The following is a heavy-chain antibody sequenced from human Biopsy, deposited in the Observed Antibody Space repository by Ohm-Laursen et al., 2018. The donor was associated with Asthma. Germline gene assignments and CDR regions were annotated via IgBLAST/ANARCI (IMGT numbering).Heavy chain of an antibody. CDR2: SKNRGEA. V-gene: IGHV4-31*11. J-gene: IGHJ5*01. Sequence: TLSRTCAGSGGSSNSGGCYWGWVRKRPGKGPVWIGDSKNRGEAYYNPSLKSRSIISVETSKNQFSLKLTSVTAADSALYYCTRDLAGSCTSASCYGFDSWGQGAQVTVSS. D-gene: IGHD2-2*01. CDR3: TRDLAGSCTSASCYGFDS. CDR1: GGSSNSGGCY.